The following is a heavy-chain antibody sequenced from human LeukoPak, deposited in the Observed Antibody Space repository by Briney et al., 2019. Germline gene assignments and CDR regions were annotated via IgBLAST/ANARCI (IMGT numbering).Heavy chain of an antibody. CDR1: GYTFTSYD. V-gene: IGHV1-8*01. CDR2: MNPNSGNT. CDR3: ARGLYDSSGGY. D-gene: IGHD3-22*01. Sequence: AASVKVSCKASGYTFTSYDINWVRQATGQGLEWMGWMNPNSGNTGYAQKLQGRVTMTTDTSTSTAYMELRSLRSDDTAVYYCARGLYDSSGGYWGQGTLVTVSS. J-gene: IGHJ4*02.